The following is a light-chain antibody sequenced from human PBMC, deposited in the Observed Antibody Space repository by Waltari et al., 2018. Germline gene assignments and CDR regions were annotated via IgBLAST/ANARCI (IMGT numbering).Light chain of an antibody. CDR3: QQYGISLWT. J-gene: IGKJ1*01. V-gene: IGKV3-20*01. CDR2: GAS. Sequence: EIVLTQSPGTLSLSPGERVTLSCRASQSVSSSYLAWYQQKPGQAPRLLIYGASSRATGIPDRFSGSGSGTDFTLTISRLEPEDFAVYYCQQYGISLWTFGQGTKVEIK. CDR1: QSVSSSY.